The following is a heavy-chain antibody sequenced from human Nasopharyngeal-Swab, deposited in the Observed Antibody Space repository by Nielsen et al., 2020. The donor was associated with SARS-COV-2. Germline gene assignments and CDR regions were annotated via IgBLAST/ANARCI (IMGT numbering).Heavy chain of an antibody. CDR1: GFTFSSYW. D-gene: IGHD3-3*01. V-gene: IGHV3-7*01. CDR2: IKQDGSEK. J-gene: IGHJ3*02. Sequence: GESLKISCAASGFTFSSYWMSWVRQAPGKGLEWVANIKQDGSEKYYVDSVQGRFSISRDDAKNVLYLQMNSLSAEDTAVYYCARDNFWAFDIWGQGTMVTVSS. CDR3: ARDNFWAFDI.